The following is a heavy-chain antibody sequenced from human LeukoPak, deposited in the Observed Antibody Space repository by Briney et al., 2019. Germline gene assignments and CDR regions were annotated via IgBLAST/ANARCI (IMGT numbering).Heavy chain of an antibody. CDR2: ISGNGADT. V-gene: IGHV3-23*01. J-gene: IGHJ3*02. D-gene: IGHD6-13*01. Sequence: GGSLRLSCATSGFTFSRYGMSWVRQAPGKGLEWVSAISGNGADTYYADAVKGRFTISRENAKNTLYLQMNSLRAEDTAVYYCARQFIAAARGAFDIWGQGTMVTVSS. CDR3: ARQFIAAARGAFDI. CDR1: GFTFSRYG.